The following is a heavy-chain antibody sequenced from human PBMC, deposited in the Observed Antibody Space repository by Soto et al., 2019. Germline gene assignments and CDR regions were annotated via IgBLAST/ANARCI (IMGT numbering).Heavy chain of an antibody. D-gene: IGHD1-7*01. Sequence: SQALSLTCAISGDSVSSNSASWNWTRQSPSRGLEWLGRTYYRSKWYNDYAVSVKSRITINPDTSKNQFSLQLNSVTPEDTAVYYFARQTQTTTSHYGMDVLGQGTTGTGS. CDR2: TYYRSKWYN. V-gene: IGHV6-1*01. J-gene: IGHJ6*02. CDR1: GDSVSSNSAS. CDR3: ARQTQTTTSHYGMDV.